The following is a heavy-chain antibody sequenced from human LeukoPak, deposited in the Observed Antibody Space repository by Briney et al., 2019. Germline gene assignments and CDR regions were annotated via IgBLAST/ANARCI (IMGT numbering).Heavy chain of an antibody. CDR3: AELGITMIGGV. Sequence: GGSLRLSCAASGFTFSSYAMSWVRQAPGKGLEWVAAVTGSGGSTYYADSVKGRFTISRDNAKNSLYLQMNSLRAEDTAVYYCAELGITMIGGVWGKGTTVTISS. J-gene: IGHJ6*04. V-gene: IGHV3-23*01. CDR1: GFTFSSYA. CDR2: VTGSGGST. D-gene: IGHD3-10*02.